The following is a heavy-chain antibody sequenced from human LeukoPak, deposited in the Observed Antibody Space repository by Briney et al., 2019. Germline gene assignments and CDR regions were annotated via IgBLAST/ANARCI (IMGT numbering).Heavy chain of an antibody. V-gene: IGHV1-18*01. Sequence: GASVKVSCKASGYTFTSYGISWVRQAPGQGLEWMGWISAYNGNTNYAQKLQGRVTMTTVTPTSTAYMELRSLRSDDTAVYYCARARVTIFGVVITPIDYWGQGTLVTVSS. J-gene: IGHJ4*02. CDR3: ARARVTIFGVVITPIDY. CDR2: ISAYNGNT. CDR1: GYTFTSYG. D-gene: IGHD3-3*01.